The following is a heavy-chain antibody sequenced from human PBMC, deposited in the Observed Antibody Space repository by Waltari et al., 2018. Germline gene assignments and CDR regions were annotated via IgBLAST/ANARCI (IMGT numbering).Heavy chain of an antibody. CDR3: ARGRKDRRGAAMLYYYYYMDV. V-gene: IGHV4-34*01. CDR1: GGSFSGYY. CDR2: INHRGST. D-gene: IGHD2-2*01. J-gene: IGHJ6*03. Sequence: QVQLQQWGAGLLKPSETLSLTCAVYGGSFSGYYWSWIRQPPGKGLEWIGEINHRGSTNYNPARKSRVTISVGPSKNQFSLKLSSVTAADTAVYYWARGRKDRRGAAMLYYYYYMDVWGKGTTVTVSS.